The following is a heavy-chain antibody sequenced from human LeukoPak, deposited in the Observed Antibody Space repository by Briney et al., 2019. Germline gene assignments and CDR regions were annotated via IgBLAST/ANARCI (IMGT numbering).Heavy chain of an antibody. CDR2: INHSGST. D-gene: IGHD2-15*01. V-gene: IGHV4-34*01. Sequence: SETLSLTCAVYGGSFSGYYWSWIRQPPGKGLEWIGEINHSGSTNYNPSLKSRVTISVDTSKSQFSLKLSSVTAADTAVYYCARVRVVVAATAVSRLFDYWGQGTLVTVSS. CDR1: GGSFSGYY. CDR3: ARVRVVVAATAVSRLFDY. J-gene: IGHJ4*02.